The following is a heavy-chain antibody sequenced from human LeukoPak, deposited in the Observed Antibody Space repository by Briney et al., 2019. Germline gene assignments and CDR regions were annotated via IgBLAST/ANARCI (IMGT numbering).Heavy chain of an antibody. J-gene: IGHJ4*02. V-gene: IGHV3-30*18. Sequence: PGGSLRLSCAASGFTFSSYGMHWVRQAPGKGLEWVAVIPYDGSNKYYADSVKGRFTISRDNSKNTLYLQMNSLRAEDTAVYYCAKGEGYGYIDYWGQGTLVTVSS. CDR3: AKGEGYGYIDY. CDR2: IPYDGSNK. CDR1: GFTFSSYG. D-gene: IGHD6-13*01.